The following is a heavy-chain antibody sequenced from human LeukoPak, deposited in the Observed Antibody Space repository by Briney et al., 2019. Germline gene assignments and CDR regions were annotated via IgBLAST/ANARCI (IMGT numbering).Heavy chain of an antibody. J-gene: IGHJ4*02. CDR3: ARARIVGAPLGY. CDR2: ISYDGSNK. Sequence: HPGGSLRLSCAASGFTFSSYAMHWVRQAPGKGLEWVAVISYDGSNKYYADSVKGRFTISRDNSKNTLYLQMNSLRAEDTAVYYCARARIVGAPLGYWGQGTLVTVSS. CDR1: GFTFSSYA. V-gene: IGHV3-30-3*01. D-gene: IGHD1-26*01.